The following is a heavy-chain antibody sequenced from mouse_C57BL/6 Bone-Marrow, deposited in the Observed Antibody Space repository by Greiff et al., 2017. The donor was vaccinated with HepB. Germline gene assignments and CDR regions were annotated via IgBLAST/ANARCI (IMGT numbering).Heavy chain of an antibody. CDR1: GFTFSDYY. CDR2: ISNGGGST. J-gene: IGHJ2*01. D-gene: IGHD1-1*01. V-gene: IGHV5-12*01. CDR3: ARGAVVATPFYY. Sequence: EVQRVESGGGLVQPGGSLKLSCAASGFTFSDYYMYWVCQTPEKRLEWVAYISNGGGSTYYPDTVKGRFTISRDYAKTTLYLQMSRLKSEVTALYCCARGAVVATPFYYWGQGTTLTVSS.